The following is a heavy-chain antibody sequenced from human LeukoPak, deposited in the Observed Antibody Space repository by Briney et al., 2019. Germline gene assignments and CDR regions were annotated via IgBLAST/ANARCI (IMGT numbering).Heavy chain of an antibody. J-gene: IGHJ4*02. CDR3: AKDDGGSIAVAGQFDY. CDR2: ISGSGGST. CDR1: GSTFSSYA. Sequence: PGGSLRLSCAASGSTFSSYAMSWVRQAPGKGLEWVSAISGSGGSTYYADSVKGRFTISRDNSKNTLYLQMNSLRAEDTAVYYCAKDDGGSIAVAGQFDYWGQGTLVTVSS. V-gene: IGHV3-23*01. D-gene: IGHD6-19*01.